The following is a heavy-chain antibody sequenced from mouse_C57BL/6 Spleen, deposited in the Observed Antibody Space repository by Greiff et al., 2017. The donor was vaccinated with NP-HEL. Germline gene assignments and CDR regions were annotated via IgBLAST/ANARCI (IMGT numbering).Heavy chain of an antibody. CDR1: GFTFSSYA. J-gene: IGHJ4*01. CDR3: ARDYYDPLYYAMVY. D-gene: IGHD1-1*01. CDR2: ISDGGGYT. V-gene: IGHV5-4*01. Sequence: EVQLVESGGGLVKPGGSLKLSCAASGFTFSSYAMSWVRQTPEKRLEWVATISDGGGYTYYPDNVKGRFTISGDNAKNNLYLQMSHLKSEDTAMHYCARDYYDPLYYAMVYGGQGTSDTVSS.